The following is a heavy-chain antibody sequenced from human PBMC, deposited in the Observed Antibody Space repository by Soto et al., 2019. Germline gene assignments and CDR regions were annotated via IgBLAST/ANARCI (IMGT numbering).Heavy chain of an antibody. CDR3: ARQLQLAVYGFDP. Sequence: SETLSLTCAVSGDSISSSSYYWAWIRQPPGKGLEWIGSIHYRANSYYSPSLKSRITISVDTSKNQISLRLSSVTAADTAVYYCARQLQLAVYGFDPWGQGTLVTVSS. CDR1: GDSISSSSYY. V-gene: IGHV4-39*01. J-gene: IGHJ5*02. CDR2: IHYRANS. D-gene: IGHD3-3*02.